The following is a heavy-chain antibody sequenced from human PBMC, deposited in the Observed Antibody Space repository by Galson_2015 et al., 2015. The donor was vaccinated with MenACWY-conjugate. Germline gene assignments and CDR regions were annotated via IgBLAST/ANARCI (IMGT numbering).Heavy chain of an antibody. CDR2: ISSSGSNT. D-gene: IGHD7-27*01. J-gene: IGHJ4*02. CDR3: ARRTDWGTDQRPDLDF. CDR1: GFTFINYA. Sequence: SLRLSCAASGFTFINYAVAWVRQPPGKGLEWVSAISSSGSNTYYADSARGRFAISRDNSKNTVYLHLSSLRAEGTAIYFCARRTDWGTDQRPDLDFWGQGTLVTVSS. V-gene: IGHV3-23*01.